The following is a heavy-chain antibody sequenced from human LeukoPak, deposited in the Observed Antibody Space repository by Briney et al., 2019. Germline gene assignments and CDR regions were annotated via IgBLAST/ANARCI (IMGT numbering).Heavy chain of an antibody. CDR1: GFTFSSYA. D-gene: IGHD4-11*01. Sequence: GGSLRLSCAASGFTFSSYAMHWVRQAPGKGLEWVAVISYDGSNKYYADSVKGRFTISRDNSKNTLYLQMNSLRAEDTAVYYCAKDRGVPRWAFYSYWDQGTLVTISS. CDR3: AKDRGVPRWAFYSY. V-gene: IGHV3-30-3*01. CDR2: ISYDGSNK. J-gene: IGHJ4*02.